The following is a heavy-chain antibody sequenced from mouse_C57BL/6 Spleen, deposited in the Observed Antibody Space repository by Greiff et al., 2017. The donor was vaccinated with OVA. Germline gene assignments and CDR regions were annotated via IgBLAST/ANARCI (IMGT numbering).Heavy chain of an antibody. V-gene: IGHV3-6*01. CDR3: ARDLGLLRYFDV. Sequence: EVQLVESGPGLVKPSQSLSLTCSVTGYSITSGYYWNWIRQFPGNQLEWMGYIRYDGSNNYNPSLKNRISITRDTYTNQSFMQLNSVTTEDTATCDCARDLGLLRYFDVWGTGTTVTVSS. CDR1: GYSITSGYY. J-gene: IGHJ1*03. D-gene: IGHD2-3*01. CDR2: IRYDGSN.